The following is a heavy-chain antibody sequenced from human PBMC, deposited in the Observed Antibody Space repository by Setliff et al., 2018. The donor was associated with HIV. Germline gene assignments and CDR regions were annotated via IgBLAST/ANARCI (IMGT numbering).Heavy chain of an antibody. D-gene: IGHD4-17*01. CDR1: GYTFTGYY. CDR2: ITPNSGGT. J-gene: IGHJ1*01. Sequence: ASVKVSCKASGYTFTGYYMHWVRQAPGQGLEWMGWITPNSGGTNYAQKFQGRVTMTRDTSISTAYMELSRLRSDDTAVYYCARDHGMWDYGGNVLLREYFLHWGQGTPVTVSS. CDR3: ARDHGMWDYGGNVLLREYFLH. V-gene: IGHV1-2*02.